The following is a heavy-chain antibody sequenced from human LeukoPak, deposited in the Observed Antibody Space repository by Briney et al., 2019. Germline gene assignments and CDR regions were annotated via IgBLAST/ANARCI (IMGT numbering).Heavy chain of an antibody. Sequence: SVKASCKASGGTFSSYAISWVRQAPGQGLEWMGGIIPIFGTANYAQKFQGRVTITADESTSTAYMELSSLRSEDTAVYYCARDGDCSGGSCYSGGYYWGQGTLVTVSS. V-gene: IGHV1-69*13. J-gene: IGHJ4*02. CDR2: IIPIFGTA. CDR3: ARDGDCSGGSCYSGGYY. CDR1: GGTFSSYA. D-gene: IGHD2-15*01.